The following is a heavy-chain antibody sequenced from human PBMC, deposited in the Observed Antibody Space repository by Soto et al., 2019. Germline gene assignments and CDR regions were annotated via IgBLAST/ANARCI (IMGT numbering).Heavy chain of an antibody. V-gene: IGHV5-51*01. J-gene: IGHJ4*02. Sequence: PGESLKISCKASGYSFTTYWIGWVRQMPGKGLEWMGIIYPGDSDTRFSPSFQGQVTISVDKSIHTAYLQWSSLKASDSAMYYCARQAYQFGSYSFGYWGQGTLVTVSS. CDR2: IYPGDSDT. CDR3: ARQAYQFGSYSFGY. CDR1: GYSFTTYW. D-gene: IGHD3-10*01.